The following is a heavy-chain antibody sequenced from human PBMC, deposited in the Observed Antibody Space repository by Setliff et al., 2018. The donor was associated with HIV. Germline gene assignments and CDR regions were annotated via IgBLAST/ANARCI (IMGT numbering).Heavy chain of an antibody. CDR1: GYTFTDYY. CDR2: INPESGVA. D-gene: IGHD3-22*01. Sequence: ASVKVSCKAYGYTFTDYYMHWVRQAPGQGLEWMGWINPESGVANYTLRFEGRVTMTRDTSISTAYMDLRSLRSDDTAVYYCARLGLFYDAFNIWGQGTMVTVSS. V-gene: IGHV1-2*02. CDR3: ARLGLFYDAFNI. J-gene: IGHJ3*02.